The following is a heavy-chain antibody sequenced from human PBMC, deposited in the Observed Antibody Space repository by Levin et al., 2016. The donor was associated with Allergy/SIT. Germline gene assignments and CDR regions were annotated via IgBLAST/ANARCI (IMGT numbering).Heavy chain of an antibody. J-gene: IGHJ4*02. V-gene: IGHV3-11*03. Sequence: WIRQPPGKGLEWVSYISSSSSYTNYADSVKGRFTISRDNAKNSLYLQMNSLRAEDTAVYYCARGFRIAARPMGYWGQGTLVTVSS. D-gene: IGHD6-6*01. CDR3: ARGFRIAARPMGY. CDR2: ISSSSSYT.